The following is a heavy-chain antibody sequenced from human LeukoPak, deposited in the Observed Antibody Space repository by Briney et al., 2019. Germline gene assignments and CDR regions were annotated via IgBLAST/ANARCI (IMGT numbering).Heavy chain of an antibody. Sequence: SETLSLTCAVYGGSFSGYYWSWIRQPPGKGLEWIGEINHSGSTNYNPSLKSRVTISVDTSKNQFSLKLSSVTAADTAVYYCAFGVAKSIDYWGQGTLVTVSS. CDR1: GGSFSGYY. D-gene: IGHD3-3*01. CDR2: INHSGST. CDR3: AFGVAKSIDY. V-gene: IGHV4-34*01. J-gene: IGHJ4*02.